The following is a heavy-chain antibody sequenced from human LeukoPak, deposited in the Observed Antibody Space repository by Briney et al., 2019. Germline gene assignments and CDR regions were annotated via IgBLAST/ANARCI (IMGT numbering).Heavy chain of an antibody. V-gene: IGHV1-2*02. CDR3: AREDGSGSYAFDP. J-gene: IGHJ5*02. CDR2: INPNSGGT. D-gene: IGHD3-10*01. Sequence: ASVKVSCKASGGTFSSYAISWVRQAPGQGLEWMGWINPNSGGTNYAQKFQGRVTMTRDTSISTAYMELSRLRSDDTAVYYCAREDGSGSYAFDPWGQGTLVTVSS. CDR1: GGTFSSYA.